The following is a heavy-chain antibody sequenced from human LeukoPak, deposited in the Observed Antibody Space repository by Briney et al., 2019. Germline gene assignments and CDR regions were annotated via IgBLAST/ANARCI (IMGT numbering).Heavy chain of an antibody. J-gene: IGHJ4*02. V-gene: IGHV1-3*01. CDR3: AREGSYYGSGSYYFDY. CDR2: INAGNGNT. Sequence: ASVKVSCKASGYTFTSYAMHWVRQAPGQRLEWMGWINAGNGNTKYSQKFQGRVTITRDTSASTAYMELSSLRSEDTAVYYCAREGSYYGSGSYYFDYWGQGTLVTVSS. CDR1: GYTFTSYA. D-gene: IGHD3-10*01.